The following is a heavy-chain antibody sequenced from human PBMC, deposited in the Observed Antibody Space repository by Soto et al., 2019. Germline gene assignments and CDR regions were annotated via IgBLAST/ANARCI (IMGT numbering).Heavy chain of an antibody. CDR1: GGSISSGGYY. V-gene: IGHV4-31*03. CDR3: ARSFGVAAAGPFDY. CDR2: IYYSGST. J-gene: IGHJ4*02. D-gene: IGHD6-13*01. Sequence: QVQLQESGPGLVKPSQTLSLTCTVSGGSISSGGYYWSWIRQHPGKGLEWIGYIYYSGSTYYNPSLKRRLTRPVDTSTNQFSLKLISVTAADTAVYYFARSFGVAAAGPFDYWGQGTLVTVSS.